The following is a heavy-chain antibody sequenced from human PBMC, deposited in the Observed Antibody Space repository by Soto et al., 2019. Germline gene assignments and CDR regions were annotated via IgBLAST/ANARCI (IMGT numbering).Heavy chain of an antibody. V-gene: IGHV6-1*01. CDR1: WDIFSSNTAS. CDR3: EKGDKLGHKTGYDFDT. CDR2: TYFRSKWYN. Sequence: SQPLXLTCAISWDIFSSNTASWNLIRQSPSRCLEWLGRTYFRSKWYNDYAVSVKSRIIINPDTSNNKFSLQLNSVTPEETAVYFCEKGDKLGHKTGYDFDTWGQGIMVTVSS. D-gene: IGHD2-15*01. J-gene: IGHJ4*02.